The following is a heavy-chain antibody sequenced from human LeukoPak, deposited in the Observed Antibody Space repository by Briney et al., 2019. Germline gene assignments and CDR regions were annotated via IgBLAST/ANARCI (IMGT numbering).Heavy chain of an antibody. CDR1: GFTFSSYG. V-gene: IGHV3-30*02. Sequence: GGSLRLSCAASGFTFSSYGMHWVRQAPGKVLEWVAYIRYDGSNKYYADSVKGRFTISRDNSKNTLYLQMNSLRAEDTAVYYCAKGSDSYIAAPVFDYWGQGTLVTVSS. D-gene: IGHD6-13*01. CDR3: AKGSDSYIAAPVFDY. J-gene: IGHJ4*02. CDR2: IRYDGSNK.